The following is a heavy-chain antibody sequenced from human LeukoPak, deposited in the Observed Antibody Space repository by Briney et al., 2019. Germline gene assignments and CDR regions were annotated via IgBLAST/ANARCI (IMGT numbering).Heavy chain of an antibody. J-gene: IGHJ3*02. CDR1: GYTFTGYY. CDR2: INPNSGGT. D-gene: IGHD1-14*01. V-gene: IGHV1-2*02. Sequence: ASVKVSCKASGYTFTGYYMHWVRQAPGQGLEWMGWINPNSGGTNYAQKFQGRVTMTRDTSISTAYMELSRLRSDDTAVYYCARETTSYRDAFDIWGQGTMVTVSS. CDR3: ARETTSYRDAFDI.